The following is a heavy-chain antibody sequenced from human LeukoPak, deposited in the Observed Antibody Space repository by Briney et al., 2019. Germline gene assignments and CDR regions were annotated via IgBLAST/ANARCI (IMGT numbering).Heavy chain of an antibody. D-gene: IGHD3-3*01. CDR3: ARDPHYDFWSGYFDY. Sequence: KPSQTLSLTCTVSGGSISSGSYYWRWIRQPAGKGLEWIGRIYTSGSTNYNPSLKSRVTISVDTSKNQFSLKLSSVTAADTAVYYCARDPHYDFWSGYFDYWGQGTLVTVSS. CDR1: GGSISSGSYY. J-gene: IGHJ4*02. V-gene: IGHV4-61*02. CDR2: IYTSGST.